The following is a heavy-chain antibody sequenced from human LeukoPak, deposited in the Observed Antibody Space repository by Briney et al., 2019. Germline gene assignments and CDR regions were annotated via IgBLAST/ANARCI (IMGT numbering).Heavy chain of an antibody. J-gene: IGHJ4*02. CDR1: GFTFSSYT. Sequence: GGSLRLSCVASGFTFSSYTMNWVRQAPGKGLEWVSSISGTSTYIHDADSVKGRFTVFRDNANKSLYLQMNSLRAEDTAVYYCARDRGEGYYFDYWGQGTLVTVSS. V-gene: IGHV3-21*04. D-gene: IGHD3-10*01. CDR3: ARDRGEGYYFDY. CDR2: ISGTSTYI.